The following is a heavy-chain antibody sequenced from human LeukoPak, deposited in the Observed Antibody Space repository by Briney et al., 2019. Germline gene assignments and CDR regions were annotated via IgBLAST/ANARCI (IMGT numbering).Heavy chain of an antibody. CDR2: IWYDGSNK. J-gene: IGHJ4*02. CDR3: ARELSPAVKFYFDS. V-gene: IGHV3-33*01. D-gene: IGHD2/OR15-2a*01. CDR1: GFTYSSYG. Sequence: PGGSLRLSCAASGFTYSSYGMHWVRQAPGKGLEWVAFIWYDGSNKYYADSVKGRFTISRDNSKNTVYLQMNSLRVEDTAVYYCARELSPAVKFYFDSWGQGTQVTVSS.